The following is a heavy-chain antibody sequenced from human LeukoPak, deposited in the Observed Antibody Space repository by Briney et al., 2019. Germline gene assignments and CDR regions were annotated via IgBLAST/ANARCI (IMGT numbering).Heavy chain of an antibody. J-gene: IGHJ3*02. D-gene: IGHD5-18*01. CDR1: GVSISSYY. CDR3: ARGGYSYGMYGDDAFDI. V-gene: IGHV4-59*01. CDR2: IYYSGST. Sequence: SSETLSLTCTVSGVSISSYYWSWIRQPPGKGLEWIGYIYYSGSTNYNPSLKSRVTISVDTSNNQFSLKLSSVTAADTAVYYCARGGYSYGMYGDDAFDIWGQGTMVTVSS.